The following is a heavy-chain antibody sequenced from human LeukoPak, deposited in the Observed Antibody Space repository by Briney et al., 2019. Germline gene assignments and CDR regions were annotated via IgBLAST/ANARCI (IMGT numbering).Heavy chain of an antibody. V-gene: IGHV3-30*02. J-gene: IGHJ4*02. CDR1: GFTFSSYG. CDR2: IRYDGSNK. D-gene: IGHD6-13*01. CDR3: AKGGSNWYYFDY. Sequence: GGSLRLSCAASGFTFSSYGMHWVRQAPGKGLEWVAFIRYDGSNKYYADSVKGRFTISRDNSKNTLYLQMNSLRAEDTAVYYCAKGGSNWYYFDYWGQGTLVTVSS.